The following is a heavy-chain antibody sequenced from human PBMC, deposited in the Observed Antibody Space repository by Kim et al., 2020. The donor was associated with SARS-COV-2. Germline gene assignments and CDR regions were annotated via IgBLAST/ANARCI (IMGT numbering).Heavy chain of an antibody. V-gene: IGHV4-39*02. CDR1: GGSISSSSYY. CDR3: AREVSGYDSGYFDY. J-gene: IGHJ4*02. D-gene: IGHD5-12*01. Sequence: SETLSLTCTVSGGSISSSSYYWGWIRQPPGKGLEWIGSIYYSGSTYYNPSLKSRVTISVDTSKNQFSLKLSSVTAADTAVYYCAREVSGYDSGYFDYWGQGTLVTVSS. CDR2: IYYSGST.